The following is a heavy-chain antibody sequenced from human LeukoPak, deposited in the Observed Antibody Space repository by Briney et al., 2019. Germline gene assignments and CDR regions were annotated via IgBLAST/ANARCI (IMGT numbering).Heavy chain of an antibody. D-gene: IGHD6-19*01. CDR3: ARLYSSGWHDAFDI. Sequence: GGSLRLSCATSGFTFSSYGMHWVRQVPGKGLEWVTVISHDAKSTYHVDSVKGRFTISRDNSKNTLYLQMNSLRAEDTAVYYCARLYSSGWHDAFDIWGQGTMVTVSS. CDR2: ISHDAKST. V-gene: IGHV3-33*08. CDR1: GFTFSSYG. J-gene: IGHJ3*02.